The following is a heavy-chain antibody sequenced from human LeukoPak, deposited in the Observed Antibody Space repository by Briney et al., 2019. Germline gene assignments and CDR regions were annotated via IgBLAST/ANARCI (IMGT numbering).Heavy chain of an antibody. J-gene: IGHJ4*02. CDR1: GGSISSSSYY. D-gene: IGHD6-6*01. CDR2: TYYSGST. Sequence: SETLSLTCTVSGGSISSSSYYWGWIRQPPGKGLEWIGSTYYSGSTYYNPSLKSRVTISVDTSKNQFSLKLSSVTAADTAVYYCACEYSSSSIYPDYWGQGTLVTVSS. CDR3: ACEYSSSSIYPDY. V-gene: IGHV4-39*01.